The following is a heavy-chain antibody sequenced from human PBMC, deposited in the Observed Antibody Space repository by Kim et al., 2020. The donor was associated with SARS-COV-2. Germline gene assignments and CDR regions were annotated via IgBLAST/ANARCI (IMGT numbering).Heavy chain of an antibody. CDR2: GCST. Sequence: GCSTYYADSVKGRFTISRDITKNTLYLQMNSLRDEDTAMYYCARHDWFDPWGQGTLVTVSS. V-gene: IGHV3-66*04. CDR3: ARHDWFDP. J-gene: IGHJ5*02.